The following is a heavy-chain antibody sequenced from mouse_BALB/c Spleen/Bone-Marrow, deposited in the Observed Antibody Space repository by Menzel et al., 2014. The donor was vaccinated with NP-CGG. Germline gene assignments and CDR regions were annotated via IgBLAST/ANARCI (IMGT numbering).Heavy chain of an antibody. D-gene: IGHD1-1*01. CDR3: TRRAYGGSYGFAY. CDR2: INPSTGYT. Sequence: CGAELAKPGASVKMSCKASGYTFTNYWMHWVKQRPGQGLEWIGYINPSTGYTEYNQKFKDKATLTADKSSSTAYMQLSSLTSEDSSVFYCTRRAYGGSYGFAYWGQGTLVTVSA. V-gene: IGHV1-7*01. CDR1: GYTFTNYW. J-gene: IGHJ3*01.